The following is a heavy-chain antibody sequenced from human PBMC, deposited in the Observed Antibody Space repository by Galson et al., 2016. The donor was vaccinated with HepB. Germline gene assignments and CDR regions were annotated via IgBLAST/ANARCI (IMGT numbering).Heavy chain of an antibody. V-gene: IGHV3-23*01. CDR2: LSASGATT. D-gene: IGHD6-19*01. CDR3: AKVPYNSAWYAGFDD. J-gene: IGHJ4*02. Sequence: SLRLSCAASGFIFGTYAMSWVRQAPGKGLEWVSLLSASGATTHYADSVKGRFTVSRDISKTTLYLQMNSLRAEDTALYYCAKVPYNSAWYAGFDDWGLGTLVTVSS. CDR1: GFIFGTYA.